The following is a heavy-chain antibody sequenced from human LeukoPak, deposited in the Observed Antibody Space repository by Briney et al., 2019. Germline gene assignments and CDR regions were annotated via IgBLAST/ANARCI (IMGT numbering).Heavy chain of an antibody. V-gene: IGHV1-24*01. J-gene: IGHJ4*02. CDR1: VYTLTELS. D-gene: IGHD3-10*01. CDR3: ATVVVRGVMVDY. CDR2: FDPEDGET. Sequence: ASVKVSCKVSVYTLTELSMHWVRQAPGKGLEWMGGFDPEDGETIYAQKFQGRVTMTEDTSTDTAYMELSSLRSEDTAVYYCATVVVRGVMVDYWGQGTLVTVSS.